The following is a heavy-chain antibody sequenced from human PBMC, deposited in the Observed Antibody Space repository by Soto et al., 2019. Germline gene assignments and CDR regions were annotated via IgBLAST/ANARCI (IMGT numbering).Heavy chain of an antibody. D-gene: IGHD5-18*01. Sequence: QVQLVQSGGEVKKPGASVKVSCKASGYTFTSYGISWVRQAPGQGLEWMGWINAYNGNTNYAQKVQGRVIRTTDTSTSTAYMELRSLSSDDPAVYYCARDVGYGLIDGWGQGTLVTVSS. CDR2: INAYNGNT. J-gene: IGHJ4*02. CDR1: GYTFTSYG. V-gene: IGHV1-18*01. CDR3: ARDVGYGLIDG.